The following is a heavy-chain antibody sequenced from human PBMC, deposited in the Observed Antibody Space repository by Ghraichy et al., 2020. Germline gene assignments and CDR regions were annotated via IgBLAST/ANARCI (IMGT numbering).Heavy chain of an antibody. Sequence: SETLSLTCTVSGDSLISATDYWTWIRQPPRKGLECIGYIHHSGSTNYNPSLKSRVTISIDTSKNQFSLKLRSVTAADTAVYFCARERAGRHYYYYMDVWGKGTTVTVSS. D-gene: IGHD1-1*01. V-gene: IGHV4-61*01. CDR3: ARERAGRHYYYYMDV. J-gene: IGHJ6*03. CDR2: IHHSGST. CDR1: GDSLISATDY.